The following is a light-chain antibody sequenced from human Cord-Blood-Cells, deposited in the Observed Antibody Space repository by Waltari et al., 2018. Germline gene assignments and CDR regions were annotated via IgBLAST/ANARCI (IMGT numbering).Light chain of an antibody. V-gene: IGKV3-15*01. Sequence: EIVMTQSPATLSVYPGERATLSCRASQSVSSNLAWYQQKPGQASSLLIYGASTRATGIPARFSGSGSGTEFTLTISSLQSEDFAVYYCQQYNNWPPGSFGQGTKLEIK. CDR2: GAS. J-gene: IGKJ2*03. CDR1: QSVSSN. CDR3: QQYNNWPPGS.